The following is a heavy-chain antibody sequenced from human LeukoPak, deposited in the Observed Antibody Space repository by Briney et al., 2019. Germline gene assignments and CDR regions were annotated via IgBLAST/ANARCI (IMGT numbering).Heavy chain of an antibody. D-gene: IGHD6-13*01. Sequence: GGSLRLSCAASGFTFSSYAMSWARQAPGKGLEWVSGISGNGGGTYYADSVKGRFTISRDNSKNTLYLQMNSLRAEDTAVYYCAKSFGYSRSWFDYWRQGTLVTVSS. J-gene: IGHJ4*02. CDR2: ISGNGGGT. V-gene: IGHV3-23*01. CDR1: GFTFSSYA. CDR3: AKSFGYSRSWFDY.